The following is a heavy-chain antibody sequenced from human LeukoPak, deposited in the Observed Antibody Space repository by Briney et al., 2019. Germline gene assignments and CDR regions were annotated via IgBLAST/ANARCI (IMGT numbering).Heavy chain of an antibody. D-gene: IGHD4-17*01. Sequence: GGSLRLSCTASGFTFSSDAMSWVRQDPGKGLEWVSSISGGGGSTYYADSVKGRFTVSRDNSKNTLYLQMDSLRAEDTALYYCARAVLTPGYGCDIWGQGTMVTVSS. CDR1: GFTFSSDA. J-gene: IGHJ3*02. CDR2: ISGGGGST. CDR3: ARAVLTPGYGCDI. V-gene: IGHV3-23*01.